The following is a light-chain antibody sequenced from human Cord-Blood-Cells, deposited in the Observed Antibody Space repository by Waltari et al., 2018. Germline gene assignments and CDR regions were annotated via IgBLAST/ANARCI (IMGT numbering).Light chain of an antibody. Sequence: QSALTQPPSASGSPGQSVTISCTGTSSDVGGYNYVSWYQQHPGKAPKLMIYEVSKRPSGFPDRFSGSKSGNTASLTVSGLQAEDDADYYCSSYAGSNNLIFGTGTKVTVL. CDR2: EVS. CDR3: SSYAGSNNLI. J-gene: IGLJ1*01. CDR1: SSDVGGYNY. V-gene: IGLV2-8*01.